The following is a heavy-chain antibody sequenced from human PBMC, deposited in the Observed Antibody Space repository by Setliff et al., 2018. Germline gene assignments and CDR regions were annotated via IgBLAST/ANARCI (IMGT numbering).Heavy chain of an antibody. CDR3: AKDLFILNTIVVMGGF. CDR1: GFTFSNYS. Sequence: LRLSFAASGFTFSNYSIIWVRQAPGKGLEWVSTTSFSGDNTYYADSLKGRLTIARDNSKNTLYLQMNSLRAEDTAVYYCAKDLFILNTIVVMGGFWGQGTLVTVSS. V-gene: IGHV3-23*01. J-gene: IGHJ4*02. CDR2: TSFSGDNT. D-gene: IGHD2-21*01.